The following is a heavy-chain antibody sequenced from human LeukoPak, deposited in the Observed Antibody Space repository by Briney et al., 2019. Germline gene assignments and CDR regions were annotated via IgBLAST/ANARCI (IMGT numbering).Heavy chain of an antibody. CDR2: IYYSGST. CDR3: ARDRRSVEIAVASDG. Sequence: SETLSLTCTVSGGSISSSSYYWGWIRQSPGKGLEWIGSIYYSGSTYYNPSLKSRVTISVDTSKNQFSLKLSSVTAADTAVYYCARDRRSVEIAVASDGWGQGTLVTVSS. J-gene: IGHJ4*02. V-gene: IGHV4-39*07. CDR1: GGSISSSSYY. D-gene: IGHD6-19*01.